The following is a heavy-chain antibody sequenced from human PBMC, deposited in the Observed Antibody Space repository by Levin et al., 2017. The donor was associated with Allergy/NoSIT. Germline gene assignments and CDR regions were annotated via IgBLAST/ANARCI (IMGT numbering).Heavy chain of an antibody. D-gene: IGHD1/OR15-1a*01. J-gene: IGHJ5*02. CDR1: GGSFSGYY. Sequence: KSSETLSLTCAVYGGSFSGYYWSWIRQPPGKGLEWIGEINHSGSTNYNPSLKSRVTISVDTSKNQFSLKLSSVTAADTAVYYCAGGRGNWNNPRGWFDPWGQGTLVTVSS. V-gene: IGHV4-34*01. CDR2: INHSGST. CDR3: AGGRGNWNNPRGWFDP.